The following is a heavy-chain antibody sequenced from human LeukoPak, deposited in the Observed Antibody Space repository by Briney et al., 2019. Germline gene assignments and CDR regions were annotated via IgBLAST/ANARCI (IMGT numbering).Heavy chain of an antibody. D-gene: IGHD3-22*01. CDR2: IYYSGST. CDR3: ARAGHYDSSGYYYADAFDL. J-gene: IGHJ3*01. Sequence: SETLSLTCSVSGGSISSGSYYWSWIRQHPGKGLEWIGYIYYSGSTYYNPSLKSRVTISVDTSKNQFSLKLSSVTAADTAVYYCARAGHYDSSGYYYADAFDLWGQGTMVTISS. V-gene: IGHV4-31*03. CDR1: GGSISSGSYY.